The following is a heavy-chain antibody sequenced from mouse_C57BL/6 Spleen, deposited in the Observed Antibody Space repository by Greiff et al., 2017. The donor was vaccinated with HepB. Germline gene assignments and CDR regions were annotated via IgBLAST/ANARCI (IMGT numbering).Heavy chain of an antibody. CDR1: GYAFSSYW. J-gene: IGHJ4*01. CDR3: LYSNYEEYYAMDY. V-gene: IGHV1-80*01. CDR2: IYPGDGDT. D-gene: IGHD2-5*01. Sequence: VQLQQSGAELVKPGASVKISCKASGYAFSSYWMNWVKQRPGKGLEWIGQIYPGDGDTNYNGKFKGKATLTADKSSSTAYMQLSSLTSEDSAVYFCLYSNYEEYYAMDYWGQGTSVTVSA.